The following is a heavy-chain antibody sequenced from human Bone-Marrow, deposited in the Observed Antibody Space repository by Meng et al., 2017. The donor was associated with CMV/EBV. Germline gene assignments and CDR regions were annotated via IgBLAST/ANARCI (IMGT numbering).Heavy chain of an antibody. CDR2: INPNSGGT. CDR3: AREVVPAALLNWFDP. V-gene: IGHV1-2*02. J-gene: IGHJ5*02. CDR1: GYTFTGYY. Sequence: SGYTFTGYYMHWVRQAPGQGLEWMGWINPNSGGTNYAQKFQGRVTMTRDTSISTAYIELSRLRSDDTAVYYCAREVVPAALLNWFDPWGQGTLVTVSS. D-gene: IGHD2-2*01.